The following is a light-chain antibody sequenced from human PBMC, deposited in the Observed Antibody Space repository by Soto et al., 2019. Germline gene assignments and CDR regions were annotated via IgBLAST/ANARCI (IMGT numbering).Light chain of an antibody. V-gene: IGKV1-5*01. CDR3: QQYNNFWT. J-gene: IGKJ1*01. Sequence: DIQMTQSPSALSASVGDRVTITCRASQSISSWLAWYQQKPGKAPRLLIYDASYLERGVPSRFSGSGSGTEFTLTISDQQPDDLGTYYCQQYNNFWTFGPGTKVDIK. CDR2: DAS. CDR1: QSISSW.